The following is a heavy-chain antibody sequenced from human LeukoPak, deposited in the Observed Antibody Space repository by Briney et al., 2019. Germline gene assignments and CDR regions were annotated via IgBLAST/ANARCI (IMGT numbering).Heavy chain of an antibody. CDR3: TRHKRWLQSPDAFDV. D-gene: IGHD5-24*01. Sequence: GSLRLSCAASGFTFSSYAMSWIRLPPGKGLEWIGYTYYSGSTSYNPSLQSRVAISVDMSKSQFSLELSSVTAADTAIYYCTRHKRWLQSPDAFDVWGQGTMVTVSS. V-gene: IGHV4-59*08. CDR1: GFTFSSYA. J-gene: IGHJ3*01. CDR2: TYYSGST.